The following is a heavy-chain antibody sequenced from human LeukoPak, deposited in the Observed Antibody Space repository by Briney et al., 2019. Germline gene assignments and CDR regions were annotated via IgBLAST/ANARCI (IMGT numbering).Heavy chain of an antibody. CDR3: ARDCRGSGGSCCFDY. V-gene: IGHV1-8*03. CDR1: GYTFTSYD. Sequence: GASVKVSCXASGYTFTSYDINWVRQATGQGREWMGWMNPNSGNTGYAQKFQGRVTITRNTSISTAYMELSSLRSEDTAVYYCARDCRGSGGSCCFDYWGQGTLVTVSS. J-gene: IGHJ4*02. D-gene: IGHD2-15*01. CDR2: MNPNSGNT.